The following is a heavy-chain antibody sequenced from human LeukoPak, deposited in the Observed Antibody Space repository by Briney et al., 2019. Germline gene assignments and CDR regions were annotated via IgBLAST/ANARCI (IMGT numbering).Heavy chain of an antibody. CDR3: ARPVGYCSSTSCLHAFDI. CDR1: GYSFTSYW. CDR2: IYPGDSDT. Sequence: GGSLQISCKGSGYSFTSYWIGWVRQVPGKGLEWMGIIYPGDSDTRYSPSFQGQVTISADKSISIAYLQWSSLKASDTAMYYCARPVGYCSSTSCLHAFDIWGQGTMVTVSS. V-gene: IGHV5-51*01. J-gene: IGHJ3*02. D-gene: IGHD2-2*01.